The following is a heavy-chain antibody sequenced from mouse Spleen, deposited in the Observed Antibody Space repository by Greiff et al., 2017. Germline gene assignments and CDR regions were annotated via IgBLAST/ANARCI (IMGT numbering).Heavy chain of an antibody. CDR3: ARWGDY. Sequence: QVQLQQPGVELVMPGASVKLSCKASGYTFTYYWVHWVKQRPGQGLEWIGEIDPSDSYTNYNQKFKDKATLTVDKSSSTAYMQLSSLTSEDSAVYYCARWGDYWGQGTSVTVSS. J-gene: IGHJ4*01. CDR2: IDPSDSYT. V-gene: IGHV1-69*01. CDR1: GYTFTYYW.